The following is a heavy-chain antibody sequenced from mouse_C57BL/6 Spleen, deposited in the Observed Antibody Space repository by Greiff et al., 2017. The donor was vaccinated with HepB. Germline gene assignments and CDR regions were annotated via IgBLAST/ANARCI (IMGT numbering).Heavy chain of an antibody. CDR3: ARGYYGSSEGFYAMDY. D-gene: IGHD1-1*01. V-gene: IGHV7-3*01. J-gene: IGHJ4*01. CDR1: GFTFTDYY. CDR2: IRNKANGYTT. Sequence: EVKVVESGGGLVQPGGSLSLSCAASGFTFTDYYMSWVRQPPGKALEWLGFIRNKANGYTTEYSASVKGRFTISRDNSQSILYLQMNALRAEDSATYYCARGYYGSSEGFYAMDYWGQGTSVTVSS.